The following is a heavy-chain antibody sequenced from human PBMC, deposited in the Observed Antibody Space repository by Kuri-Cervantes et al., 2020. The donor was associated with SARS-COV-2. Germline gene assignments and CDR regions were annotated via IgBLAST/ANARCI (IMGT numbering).Heavy chain of an antibody. Sequence: GGSLRLSCAASGFKFSRTYMHWVRQAPGKGLEWVSSISSGSTYIYYADSVKGRFTISRDNAKNSLSLQLNSLRAEDTAVYYCARDLTPERYCSSTSCYTDYDFWSNYLVDYWGQGTLVTVSS. CDR3: ARDLTPERYCSSTSCYTDYDFWSNYLVDY. V-gene: IGHV3-21*01. CDR2: ISSGSTYI. CDR1: GFKFSRTY. J-gene: IGHJ4*02. D-gene: IGHD2-2*02.